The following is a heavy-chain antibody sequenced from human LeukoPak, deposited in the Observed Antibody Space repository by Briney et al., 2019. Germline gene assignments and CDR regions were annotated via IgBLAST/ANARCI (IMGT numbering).Heavy chain of an antibody. CDR2: IYHSGST. V-gene: IGHV4-59*08. Sequence: PSETLSLTCTVSGGSMSPYHWGWTRQPPGKGLEWTGYIYHSGSTNYNPSLKSRVTISIDTSKNQLSLKLSSVTAADTAVYYCAGESYSNTWAYYNYWGQGTLVTVSS. D-gene: IGHD6-13*01. J-gene: IGHJ4*02. CDR1: GGSMSPYH. CDR3: AGESYSNTWAYYNY.